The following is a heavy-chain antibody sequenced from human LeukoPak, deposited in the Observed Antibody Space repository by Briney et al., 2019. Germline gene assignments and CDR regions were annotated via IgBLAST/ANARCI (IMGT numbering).Heavy chain of an antibody. J-gene: IGHJ3*02. CDR2: ISITSKTI. CDR3: ARGTYYYDSSGYYPGYDI. Sequence: GGSLRLSCTGSGFTFSSNDMSWVRQPPGKGLEWVSYISITSKTIKYADSVKGRFTISRDNSKNTLYLQMNSLRAEDTAVYYCARGTYYYDSSGYYPGYDIWGQGTMVTVSS. V-gene: IGHV3-48*01. CDR1: GFTFSSND. D-gene: IGHD3-22*01.